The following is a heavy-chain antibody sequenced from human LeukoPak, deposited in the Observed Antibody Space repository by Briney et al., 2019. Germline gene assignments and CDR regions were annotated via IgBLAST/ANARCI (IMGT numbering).Heavy chain of an antibody. V-gene: IGHV4-34*01. J-gene: IGHJ4*02. CDR3: ARGGYSGYVY. CDR2: INHSGST. D-gene: IGHD5-12*01. Sequence: SETLSLACAVYGGSFSGYYWSWIRQPPGKGLEWIGEINHSGSTNYNPSLKSRVTISVDTSKNQFSLKLSSVTAADTAVYYCARGGYSGYVYWGQGTLVTVSS. CDR1: GGSFSGYY.